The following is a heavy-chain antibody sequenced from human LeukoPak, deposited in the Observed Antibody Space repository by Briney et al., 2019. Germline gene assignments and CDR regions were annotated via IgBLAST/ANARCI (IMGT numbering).Heavy chain of an antibody. Sequence: SSYAISWVRQAPGQGLEWMGRIYYRSKWYNDYAVSVKSRITINPDTSKSQFSLQLNSVTPEDTAVYFCARPELHYFYMDVWGKGTTVTVSS. CDR2: IYYRSKWYN. D-gene: IGHD1-14*01. CDR3: ARPELHYFYMDV. CDR1: SSYA. V-gene: IGHV6-1*01. J-gene: IGHJ6*03.